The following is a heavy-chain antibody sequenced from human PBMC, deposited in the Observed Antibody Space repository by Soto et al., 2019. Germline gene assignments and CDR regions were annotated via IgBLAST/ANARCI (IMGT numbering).Heavy chain of an antibody. CDR3: ARGGYCSSTSCYHYYYGMDV. V-gene: IGHV3-30-3*01. CDR2: ISYDGSNK. D-gene: IGHD2-2*01. CDR1: GFTFSSYA. J-gene: IGHJ6*02. Sequence: PVGSLRLSCAASGFTFSSYAMHWVRQAPGKGLEWVAVISYDGSNKYYADSVKGRFTISRDNSKNTLYLQMNSLRAEDTAVYYCARGGYCSSTSCYHYYYGMDVWGQGTTVTVSS.